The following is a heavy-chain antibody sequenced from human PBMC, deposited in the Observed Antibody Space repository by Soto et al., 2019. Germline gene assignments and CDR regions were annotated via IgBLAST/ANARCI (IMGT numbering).Heavy chain of an antibody. CDR1: GGSGNGYY. CDR3: APRITVFGLLIPPFDP. CDR2: SNHTGGT. Sequence: SETLSLTWAVYGGSGNGYYWSWIRQPPGKGLEWIGESNHTGGTHYNPSLKSRITLSVDTSKNQFSLRLSSVTAAHTAIYSCAPRITVFGLLIPPFDPRGQGTQVTASS. J-gene: IGHJ5*02. D-gene: IGHD3-3*01. V-gene: IGHV4-34*10.